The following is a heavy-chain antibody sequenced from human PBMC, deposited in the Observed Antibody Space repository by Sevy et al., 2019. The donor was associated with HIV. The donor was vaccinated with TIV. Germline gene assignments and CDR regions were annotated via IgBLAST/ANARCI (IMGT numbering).Heavy chain of an antibody. V-gene: IGHV3-33*01. CDR1: GFTISAYG. CDR3: AREGVPAAIGFDY. CDR2: IWYDGSKK. J-gene: IGHJ4*02. Sequence: GGSLRLSCEASGFTISAYGMHWVRQAPGKGLEWVANIWYDGSKKYYADSVKGRFTISRDNSKNTLYLQMNSLRAEDTALYYCAREGVPAAIGFDYWGQGSLVTVSS. D-gene: IGHD2-2*01.